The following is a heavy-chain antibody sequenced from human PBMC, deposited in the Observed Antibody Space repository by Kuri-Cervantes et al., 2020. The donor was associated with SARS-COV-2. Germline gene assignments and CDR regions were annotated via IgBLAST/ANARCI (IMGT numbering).Heavy chain of an antibody. Sequence: GESLKISCAASGFTFSRYAMRWVRQAPGKGLEWVAVISYDGSNKDYPAFGKGRFTISRDNSQNTLYLQMKSLRTEDTDLYYCARGRVGGYDSWGQGTLVTVSS. D-gene: IGHD2-15*01. CDR1: GFTFSRYA. CDR2: ISYDGSNK. V-gene: IGHV3-30-3*01. CDR3: ARGRVGGYDS. J-gene: IGHJ4*02.